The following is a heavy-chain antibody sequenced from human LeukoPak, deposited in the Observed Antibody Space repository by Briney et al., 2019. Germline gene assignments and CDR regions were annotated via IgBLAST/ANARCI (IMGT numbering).Heavy chain of an antibody. Sequence: GASVKVSCKASEYTFTGYYIHWVRQAPGQGLEWMGWIDPNTGDSNYVQKFQGRVTMTRDTSISTAYMELSRLRSDDTAVYYCAREVTMVRGVIKNYYYYYMDVWGKGTTVTISS. J-gene: IGHJ6*03. V-gene: IGHV1-2*02. CDR3: AREVTMVRGVIKNYYYYYMDV. CDR2: IDPNTGDS. D-gene: IGHD3-10*01. CDR1: EYTFTGYY.